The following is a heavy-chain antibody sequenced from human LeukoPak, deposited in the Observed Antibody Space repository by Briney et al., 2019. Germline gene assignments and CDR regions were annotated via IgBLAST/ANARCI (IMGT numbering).Heavy chain of an antibody. CDR3: ARVARWFGELFDY. CDR1: GGSFSSYY. CDR2: IYYSGST. Sequence: SETLSLTCTVSGGSFSSYYWSWIRQPPGKGLEWIGYIYYSGSTNYNPSLKSRVTISVDTSKNQFSLKLSSVTAADTAVYYCARVARWFGELFDYWGQGTLVTVSS. J-gene: IGHJ4*02. V-gene: IGHV4-59*01. D-gene: IGHD3-10*01.